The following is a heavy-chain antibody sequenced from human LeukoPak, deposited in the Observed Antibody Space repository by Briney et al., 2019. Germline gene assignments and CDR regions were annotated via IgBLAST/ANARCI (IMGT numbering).Heavy chain of an antibody. V-gene: IGHV4-4*07. CDR2: IYTSGST. CDR3: ARDGWSGYPPVYYFDY. J-gene: IGHJ4*02. Sequence: SETLSLTCTVSGGSISSYYWSWIRQPAGKGLEWIGRIYTSGSTNYNPSLKSRVTMSVDTSKNQFSLKLTSVTAADTAVYYCARDGWSGYPPVYYFDYWGQGTLVTVSS. D-gene: IGHD3-3*01. CDR1: GGSISSYY.